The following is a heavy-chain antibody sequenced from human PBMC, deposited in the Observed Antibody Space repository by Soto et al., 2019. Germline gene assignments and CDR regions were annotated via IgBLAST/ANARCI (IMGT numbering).Heavy chain of an antibody. J-gene: IGHJ4*02. Sequence: EVQLLESGGGMVQPGGSLRLSCAASGFTFSSYAMSWVRQAPGEGLEWVSAISHSGGSTYYADSVKGRFTISRDNSKNTLFMQRNSVKAEDTAVYYCANQWGFPTVTCFDYWGQGTLVTVSS. D-gene: IGHD4-4*01. CDR3: ANQWGFPTVTCFDY. CDR2: ISHSGGST. V-gene: IGHV3-23*01. CDR1: GFTFSSYA.